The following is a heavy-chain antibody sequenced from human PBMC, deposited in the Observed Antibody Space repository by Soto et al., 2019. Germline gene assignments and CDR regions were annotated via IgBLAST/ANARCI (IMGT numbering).Heavy chain of an antibody. J-gene: IGHJ5*02. V-gene: IGHV1-18*01. D-gene: IGHD2-15*01. CDR3: ASDCQGGAGS. CDR1: GYTFTSYG. Sequence: QVQLVQSGAEVKKPGASVKVSCKASGYTFTSYGISWVRQAPGQGLEWMGWISAYNGNTNYAQKLQGRVTMTTDTSASTAKIQLTRLRSAVTAVYSCASDCQGGAGSWGQGTLVTVSS. CDR2: ISAYNGNT.